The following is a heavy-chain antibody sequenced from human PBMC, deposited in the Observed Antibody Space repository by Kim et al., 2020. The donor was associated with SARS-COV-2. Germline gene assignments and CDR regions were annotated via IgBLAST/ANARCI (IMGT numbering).Heavy chain of an antibody. V-gene: IGHV1-18*01. CDR2: ISAYNGNT. D-gene: IGHD3-9*01. CDR3: ARDLVYYDILTGPTSYGMDV. Sequence: ASVKVSCKASGYTFTSYGISWVRQAPGQGLEWMGWISAYNGNTNYAQKLQGRVTMTTDTSTSTAYMELRGLRSDDTAVYYCARDLVYYDILTGPTSYGMDVWGQGTTVTVSS. J-gene: IGHJ6*02. CDR1: GYTFTSYG.